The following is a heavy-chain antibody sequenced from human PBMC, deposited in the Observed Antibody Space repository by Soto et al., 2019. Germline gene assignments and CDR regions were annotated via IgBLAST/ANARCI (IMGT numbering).Heavy chain of an antibody. V-gene: IGHV3-23*01. D-gene: IGHD3-16*01. J-gene: IGHJ4*01. CDR1: GFTFSNYA. CDR3: SKDRLAGGFDY. CDR2: VSATAGTT. Sequence: GGSLRLSCAASGFTFSNYAMSWVRQAPGKGLEWVSLVSATAGTTYYTDSVKGRFTISRDNSRNTVYLQMNSLRSDDTAVYYCSKDRLAGGFDYWGQGTLVTVSS.